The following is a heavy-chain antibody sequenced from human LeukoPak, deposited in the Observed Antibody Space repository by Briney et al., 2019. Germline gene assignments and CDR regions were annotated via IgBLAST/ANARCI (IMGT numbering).Heavy chain of an antibody. J-gene: IGHJ4*02. D-gene: IGHD6-13*01. CDR1: GFTFSSYS. CDR2: ISSSSSSI. CDR3: ARGHSSSWYYFDY. V-gene: IGHV3-21*01. Sequence: GGSLRLSCAASGFTFSSYSMNWVRQAPGKGLEWVPSISSSSSSIYYADSVKGRFTISRDNAKNSLYLQMNSLRAEDTAVYYCARGHSSSWYYFDYWGQGTLVTVSS.